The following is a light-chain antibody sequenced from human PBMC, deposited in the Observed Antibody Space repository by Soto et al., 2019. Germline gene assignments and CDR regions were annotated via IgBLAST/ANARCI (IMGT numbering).Light chain of an antibody. J-gene: IGLJ1*01. Sequence: QSVLTQPASVSGSPGQSITISCTGTSNDVGGYNYVSWYQQHPGKAPKLMIYEVSNWPSGVSGRFSGPKSGNTASLTISGLQAEDEADYYCSSYTSSSTYVFGTGTKVTVL. CDR1: SNDVGGYNY. V-gene: IGLV2-14*01. CDR2: EVS. CDR3: SSYTSSSTYV.